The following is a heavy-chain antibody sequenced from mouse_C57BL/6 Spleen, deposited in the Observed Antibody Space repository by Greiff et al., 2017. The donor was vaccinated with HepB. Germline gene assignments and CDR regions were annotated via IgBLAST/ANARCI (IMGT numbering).Heavy chain of an antibody. V-gene: IGHV14-2*01. CDR2: IDPEDGET. Sequence: DVKLQESGAELVKPGASVKLSCTASGFNIKDYYMHWVKQRTEQGLEWIGRIDPEDGETKYAPKFQGTATITADTSSNTASLQLSSLTSEDTAVYYCARDYYGSSYWYFDVWGTGTTVTVSS. J-gene: IGHJ1*03. D-gene: IGHD1-1*01. CDR3: ARDYYGSSYWYFDV. CDR1: GFNIKDYY.